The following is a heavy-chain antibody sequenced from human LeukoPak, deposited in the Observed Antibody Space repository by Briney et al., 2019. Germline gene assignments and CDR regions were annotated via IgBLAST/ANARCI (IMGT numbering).Heavy chain of an antibody. Sequence: SSETLSLTCTVSGVSISSSSYYWGWIRQPPGKGLEWIGNIYYSGSTSYNPSLQSRVTISVDTSKNQFSLKLNSVNAADTAVYYCARRGYGDYYHYGMDVWGQGTTVTVSS. CDR3: ARRGYGDYYHYGMDV. V-gene: IGHV4-39*01. D-gene: IGHD4-17*01. J-gene: IGHJ6*02. CDR2: IYYSGST. CDR1: GVSISSSSYY.